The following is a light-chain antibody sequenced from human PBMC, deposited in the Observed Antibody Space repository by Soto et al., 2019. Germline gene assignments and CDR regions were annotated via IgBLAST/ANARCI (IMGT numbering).Light chain of an antibody. V-gene: IGLV2-14*01. CDR3: FSFTTDWTHV. CDR2: EVS. J-gene: IGLJ1*01. CDR1: SSDVGAYNY. Sequence: SVLTQPASVSGSPGQSITISCTGTSSDVGAYNYVSWFQQHPGKAPTLIISEVSNRPSGVSNRFSGSKSGNAASLTIPGLQAEDEADYFCFSFTTDWTHVFGTGTKVTVL.